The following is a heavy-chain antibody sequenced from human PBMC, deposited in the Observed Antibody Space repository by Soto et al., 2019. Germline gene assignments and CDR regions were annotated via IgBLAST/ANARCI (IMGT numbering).Heavy chain of an antibody. V-gene: IGHV3-30-3*01. CDR2: ISYDGSNK. CDR3: ARESLRRDSSFFDY. J-gene: IGHJ4*02. Sequence: QVQLVESGGGVVQPGRSLRLSCAASGFTFSSYAMHWVRQAPGKGLEWVAVISYDGSNKYYADSVKGRFTISRDNSKNTLYLQMNSLRAEDTAVYYCARESLRRDSSFFDYWGQGTLVTVSS. D-gene: IGHD6-6*01. CDR1: GFTFSSYA.